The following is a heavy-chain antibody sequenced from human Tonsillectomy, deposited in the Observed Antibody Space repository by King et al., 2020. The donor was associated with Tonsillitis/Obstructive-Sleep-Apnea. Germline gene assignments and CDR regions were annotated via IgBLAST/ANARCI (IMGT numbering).Heavy chain of an antibody. V-gene: IGHV3-30*01. CDR1: GFTFSSYA. D-gene: IGHD6-13*01. Sequence: VQLVESGGGVVQPGRSLRLSCAASGFTFSSYAMHWVRQAPGKGLEWVAVISYDGSNKYYADSVKGRFTISRDNSKNTLYLQMNSLRAEDTAVYYCASTYLPSSSCWALNYFDYWGQGTLVTVSS. CDR2: ISYDGSNK. J-gene: IGHJ4*02. CDR3: ASTYLPSSSCWALNYFDY.